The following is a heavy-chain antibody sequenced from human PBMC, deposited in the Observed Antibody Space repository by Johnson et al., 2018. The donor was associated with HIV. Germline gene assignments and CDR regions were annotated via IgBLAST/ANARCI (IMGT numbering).Heavy chain of an antibody. CDR3: AKTGAAAGLKDAFDI. CDR2: ISPDGNNK. CDR1: GFTFSSYG. J-gene: IGHJ3*02. Sequence: QVQLVESGGGVVQPGRSLRLSCAASGFTFSSYGMHWVRQAPGKGLEWVAVISPDGNNKNSADSVKGRFTISRDNSNNTLFLQMNSLRAEDTAVYFCAKTGAAAGLKDAFDIWGQGTMVTVSS. V-gene: IGHV3-30*19. D-gene: IGHD6-13*01.